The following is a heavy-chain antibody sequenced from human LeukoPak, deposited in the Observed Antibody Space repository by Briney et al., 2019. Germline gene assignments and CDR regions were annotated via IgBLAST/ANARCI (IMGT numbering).Heavy chain of an antibody. J-gene: IGHJ4*02. CDR2: VYYSGST. V-gene: IGHV4-59*01. D-gene: IGHD3-22*01. CDR3: AIFDSSGSYFDY. CDR1: GGSISSCY. Sequence: SETLSLICSVSGGSISSCYWRWMRQSPGKGLEWFGYVYYSGSTNDNPSLRSPVTISVDTSKNQFSLRLSSVTAADTAVYFCAIFDSSGSYFDYWGQGTLVTVSS.